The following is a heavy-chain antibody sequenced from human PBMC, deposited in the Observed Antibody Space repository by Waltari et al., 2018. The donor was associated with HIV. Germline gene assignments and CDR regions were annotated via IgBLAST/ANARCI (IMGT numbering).Heavy chain of an antibody. CDR3: ARRGRGYSYGYVVSGGFDYYYGMDV. Sequence: QVQLQESGPGLVKPSETLSLTCTVSGGSISSYYWSWIRQPPGKGLEWIGYIYYSGSTNYNPSLKSRVTISVDTSKNQFSLKLSSVTAADTAVYYCARRGRGYSYGYVVSGGFDYYYGMDVWGQGTTVTVSS. D-gene: IGHD5-18*01. CDR2: IYYSGST. J-gene: IGHJ6*02. CDR1: GGSISSYY. V-gene: IGHV4-59*01.